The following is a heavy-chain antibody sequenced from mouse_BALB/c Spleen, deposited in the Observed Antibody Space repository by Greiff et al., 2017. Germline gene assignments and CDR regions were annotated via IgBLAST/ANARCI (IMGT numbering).Heavy chain of an antibody. J-gene: IGHJ4*01. CDR3: ARTLYYGNPYAMDY. D-gene: IGHD2-1*01. CDR1: GFSLTSYG. V-gene: IGHV2-2*02. CDR2: IWSGGST. Sequence: VKLQQSGPGLVQPSQSLSITCTVSGFSLTSYGVHWVRQSPGKGLEWLGVIWSGGSTDYNAAFISRLSISKDNSKSQVFFKMNSLQANDTAIYYCARTLYYGNPYAMDYWGQGTSVTVSS.